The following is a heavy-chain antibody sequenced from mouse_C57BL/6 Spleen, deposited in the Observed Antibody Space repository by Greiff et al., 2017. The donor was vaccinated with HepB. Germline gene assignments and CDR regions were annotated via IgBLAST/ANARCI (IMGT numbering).Heavy chain of an antibody. J-gene: IGHJ2*01. CDR1: GYTFTSYW. V-gene: IGHV1-64*01. CDR3: ARGGLRRYFDY. Sequence: QVQLQQPGAELVKPGASVKLSCKASGYTFTSYWMHWVKQRPGQGLEWIGMIHPNSGSTNYNEKFKSKATLTVDKSSSTAYMQLSSLTSEASAVYYRARGGLRRYFDYWGQGTTLTVSS. CDR2: IHPNSGST.